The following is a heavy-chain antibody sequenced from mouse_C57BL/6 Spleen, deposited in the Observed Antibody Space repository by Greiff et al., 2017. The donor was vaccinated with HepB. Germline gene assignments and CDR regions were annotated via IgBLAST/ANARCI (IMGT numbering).Heavy chain of an antibody. J-gene: IGHJ4*01. V-gene: IGHV1-80*01. D-gene: IGHD2-3*01. CDR1: GYAFSSYW. CDR3: ARWGLLYAMDY. Sequence: QVHVKQSGAELVKPGASVKISCKASGYAFSSYWMNWVKQRPGKGLEWIGQIYPGDGDTNYNGKFKGKATLTADKSSSTAYMQLSSLTSEDSAVYFCARWGLLYAMDYWGQGTSVTVSS. CDR2: IYPGDGDT.